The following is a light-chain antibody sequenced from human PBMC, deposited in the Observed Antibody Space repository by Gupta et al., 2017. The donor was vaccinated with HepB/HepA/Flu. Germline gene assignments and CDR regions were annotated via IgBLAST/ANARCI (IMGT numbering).Light chain of an antibody. Sequence: SYVLTQPPAVSFAPGKTASITCGGDNIETKSVHRYQQKPGQAPVLVVYGDGDRPSGIPRRFSDSNSGDTATLTISRVEAGDEADYYCQVWDNGRVVFGGGTKLTVL. J-gene: IGLJ2*01. CDR2: GDG. V-gene: IGLV3-21*03. CDR3: QVWDNGRVV. CDR1: NIETKS.